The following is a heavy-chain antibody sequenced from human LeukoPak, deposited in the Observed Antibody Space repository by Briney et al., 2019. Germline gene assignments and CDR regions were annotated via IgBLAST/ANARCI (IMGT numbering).Heavy chain of an antibody. V-gene: IGHV2-70*11. D-gene: IGHD1-26*01. Sequence: SGPALVKPTQTLTLTCTFSGFSLSTSSMCVGWIRQPPGKALEWLARIDWDDDKYYSSSLKTRLTISKDTSKNQVVLTMTNMDPVDTATYYCARIRSGGYSMDYWGQGTLVIVSS. CDR1: GFSLSTSSMC. CDR2: IDWDDDK. J-gene: IGHJ4*02. CDR3: ARIRSGGYSMDY.